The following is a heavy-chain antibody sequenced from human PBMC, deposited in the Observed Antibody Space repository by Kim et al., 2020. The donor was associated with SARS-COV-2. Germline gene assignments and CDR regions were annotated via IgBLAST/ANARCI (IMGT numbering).Heavy chain of an antibody. V-gene: IGHV4-4*02. D-gene: IGHD6-13*01. CDR3: ARGGYSSSWGSNWFDP. J-gene: IGHJ5*02. Sequence: SLKSRVTISVDKSKNQFSLKLSSVTAADTAVYYCARGGYSSSWGSNWFDPWGQGTLVTVSS.